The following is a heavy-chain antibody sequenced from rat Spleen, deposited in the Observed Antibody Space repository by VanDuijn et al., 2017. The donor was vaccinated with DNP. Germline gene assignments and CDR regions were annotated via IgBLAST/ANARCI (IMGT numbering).Heavy chain of an antibody. CDR1: GFTFSFYG. V-gene: IGHV5-22*01. CDR2: ITNEGSST. D-gene: IGHD1-4*01. CDR3: ARHSGYNHYFDY. Sequence: EVQLVESGGGLVQPGRSLKLSCAASGFTFSFYGMAWVRQAPKKGLEWVASITNEGSSTYFGDSVKGRFTISRDSSKSTLYLQMDSLRSEDTATYYCARHSGYNHYFDYWGQGVMVTVSS. J-gene: IGHJ2*01.